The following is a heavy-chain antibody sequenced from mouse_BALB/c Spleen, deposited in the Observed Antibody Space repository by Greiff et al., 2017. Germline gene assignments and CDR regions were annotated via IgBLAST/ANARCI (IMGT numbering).Heavy chain of an antibody. CDR1: GYNFTSYW. CDR3: ARWTYGNYLYYAMDY. V-gene: IGHV1-55*01. Sequence: VQLQQPGAELVKPGTSVKLSCKASGYNFTSYWINWVKLRPGQGLEWIGDIYPGSGSTNYNEKFKSKATLTVDTSSSTAYMQLSSLASEDSALYYCARWTYGNYLYYAMDYWGQGTSVTVSS. CDR2: IYPGSGST. D-gene: IGHD2-10*02. J-gene: IGHJ4*01.